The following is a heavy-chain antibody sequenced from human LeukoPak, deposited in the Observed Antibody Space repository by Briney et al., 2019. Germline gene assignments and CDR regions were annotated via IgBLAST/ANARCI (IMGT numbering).Heavy chain of an antibody. CDR1: GYAFTSYD. V-gene: IGHV1-8*01. J-gene: IGHJ4*02. CDR2: MNPNSGNT. CDR3: GMIWSGSYFRLD. Sequence: GASVKVSCKTSGYAFTSYDINWVRQATGQGLEWMGWMNPNSGNTGYAQKFQGRVTMTRNTSIRTAYMELSSLTSEDTAVYYCGMIWSGSYFRLDWGQGTLVTVSS. D-gene: IGHD1-26*01.